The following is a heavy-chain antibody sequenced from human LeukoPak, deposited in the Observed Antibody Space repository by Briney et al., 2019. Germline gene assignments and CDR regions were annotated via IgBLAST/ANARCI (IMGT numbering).Heavy chain of an antibody. CDR1: GYTFTSYA. Sequence: ASVKVSCKASGYTFTSYAMHWVRQAPGQRLEWMGWINAGNGNTKYLQKFQGRVTITRDTSASTAYMELSSLRSEDTAVYYCARGAYYYDSSDYWGQGTLVTVSS. D-gene: IGHD3-22*01. CDR3: ARGAYYYDSSDY. V-gene: IGHV1-3*01. J-gene: IGHJ4*02. CDR2: INAGNGNT.